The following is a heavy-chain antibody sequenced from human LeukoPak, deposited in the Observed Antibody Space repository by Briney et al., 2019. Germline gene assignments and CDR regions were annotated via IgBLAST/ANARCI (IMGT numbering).Heavy chain of an antibody. D-gene: IGHD5-24*01. CDR2: ISRSGISI. J-gene: IGHJ4*02. V-gene: IGHV3-11*01. CDR3: ARIGVEMSTVLLDY. CDR1: GFTLSDYY. Sequence: GGSLRLSCAASGFTLSDYYMTWIRQAPGKGLEWVSFISRSGISIYYADSVKGRFTISKDNAKNSLYLQMNSLGAEDTAVYYCARIGVEMSTVLLDYWGQRILVTVSS.